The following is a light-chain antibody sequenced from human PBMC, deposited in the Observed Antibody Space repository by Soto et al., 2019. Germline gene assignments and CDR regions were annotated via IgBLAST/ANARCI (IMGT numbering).Light chain of an antibody. CDR1: QSVSSY. CDR2: DAS. CDR3: QQRSNWPPIFT. J-gene: IGKJ3*01. Sequence: EIVLTQSPATLYLSPGERATLSCRASQSVSSYLACYQQKPGQAPRLLIYDASNRATGIPARFSGSGSGTGFTLTISSLEPEDFAVYYCQQRSNWPPIFTFGPGTKVDIK. V-gene: IGKV3-11*01.